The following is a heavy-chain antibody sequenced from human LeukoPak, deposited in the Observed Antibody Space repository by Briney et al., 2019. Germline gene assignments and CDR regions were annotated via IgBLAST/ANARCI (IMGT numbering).Heavy chain of an antibody. V-gene: IGHV3-74*01. J-gene: IGHJ4*02. CDR3: ARHPEFLRDFDY. CDR1: GFTFSSYW. CDR2: IDSAGSST. D-gene: IGHD1-14*01. Sequence: GGSLRLSCAASGFTFSSYWMHWVRQAPGKRLVWVSRIDSAGSSTSYADSVKGRFTISRDNAKNTLYLQMNSLRAEDTAVYYCARHPEFLRDFDYWGQGTLVTVSS.